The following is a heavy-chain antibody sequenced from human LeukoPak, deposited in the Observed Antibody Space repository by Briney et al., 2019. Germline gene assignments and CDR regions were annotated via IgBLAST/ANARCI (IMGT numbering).Heavy chain of an antibody. Sequence: ASVKVSCKSSGYTFTGYYMQWVRQAPGQGLEWMGWINPNSGGTNYAQKLQGRVTMTTDTSTSTAYMELRSLSSDDTAVYYCARGRSWSYYHDFDYWGQGTLVTVSS. J-gene: IGHJ4*02. CDR2: INPNSGGT. CDR3: ARGRSWSYYHDFDY. D-gene: IGHD1-26*01. CDR1: GYTFTGYY. V-gene: IGHV1-2*02.